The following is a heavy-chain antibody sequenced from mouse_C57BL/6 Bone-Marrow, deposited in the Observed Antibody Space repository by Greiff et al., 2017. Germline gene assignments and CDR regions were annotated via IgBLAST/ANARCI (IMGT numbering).Heavy chain of an antibody. D-gene: IGHD3-2*02. CDR3: ARRQLRLPFAY. CDR2: IDPSDSYT. J-gene: IGHJ3*01. V-gene: IGHV1-50*01. CDR1: GYTFTSYW. Sequence: QVQLQQPGAELVKPGASVKLSCKASGYTFTSYWMQWVKQRPGQGLEWIGEIDPSDSYTNYNQKFKGKATWTVDTSSSTAYMQRSSLTSEDSAVYYCARRQLRLPFAYWGQGTLVTVSA.